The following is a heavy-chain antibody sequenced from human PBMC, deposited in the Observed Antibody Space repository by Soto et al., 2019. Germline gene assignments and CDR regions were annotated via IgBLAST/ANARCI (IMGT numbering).Heavy chain of an antibody. J-gene: IGHJ4*02. D-gene: IGHD1-26*01. CDR3: LVGATGRRAY. V-gene: IGHV4-4*02. CDR1: GFTFSSYAM. CDR2: IYHSGST. Sequence: VQLLESGGGLVQPGGSLRLSCAASGFTFSSYAMSWVRQAPGKGLEWIGEIYHSGSTNYNPSLKSRVTISVDKSKNQFSLKLSSVTAADTAVYYCLVGATGRRAYWGQGTLVTVSS.